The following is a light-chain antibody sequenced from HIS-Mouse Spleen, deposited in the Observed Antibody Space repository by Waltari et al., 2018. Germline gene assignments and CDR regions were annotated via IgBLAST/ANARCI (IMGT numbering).Light chain of an antibody. CDR2: DDS. CDR3: QVWDSSSDHPHWV. CDR1: NIGSKS. V-gene: IGLV3-21*03. Sequence: SYVLTQPPSVSVAPGKTARITCGGNNIGSKSVHWYQQKPGQAPVLVVYDDSDRPSGIPARFSGSNSGNTATLTISRVEAGDEADYYCQVWDSSSDHPHWVFGGGTKLTVL. J-gene: IGLJ3*02.